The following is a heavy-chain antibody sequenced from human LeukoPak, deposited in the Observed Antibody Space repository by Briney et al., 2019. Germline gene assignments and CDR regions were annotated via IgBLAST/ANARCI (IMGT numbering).Heavy chain of an antibody. CDR3: ARHFDYYDSTSAFDI. CDR2: IYTSGST. D-gene: IGHD3-22*01. CDR1: GGSISSYY. Sequence: PSETLSLTCTVSGGSISSYYWSWIRQPPGKGLEWIGYIYTSGSTNYNPSLKSRVTISVDTSKNQFSLKLSSVTAADTAVYYCARHFDYYDSTSAFDIWGQGTMVTVFS. V-gene: IGHV4-4*09. J-gene: IGHJ3*02.